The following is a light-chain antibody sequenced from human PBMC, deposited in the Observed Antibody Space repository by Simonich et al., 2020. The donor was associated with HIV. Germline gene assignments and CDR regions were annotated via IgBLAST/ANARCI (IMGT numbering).Light chain of an antibody. V-gene: IGLV3-27*01. CDR2: KES. Sequence: SYELTQPSSVSVSPGQTARITCSGDVLAKNYVRWFQQKPGQAPVLVIYKESERPSGIPERFSGSSSGTTVTLTISGAQDEDEADYYCYSAADNNLGVFGGGTKLTVL. J-gene: IGLJ3*02. CDR1: VLAKNY. CDR3: YSAADNNLGV.